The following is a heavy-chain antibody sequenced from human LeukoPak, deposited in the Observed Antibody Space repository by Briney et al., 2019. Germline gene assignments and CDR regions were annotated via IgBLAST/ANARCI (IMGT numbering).Heavy chain of an antibody. J-gene: IGHJ4*02. CDR1: GGSISSSSYY. CDR3: ARAFGSGSYYDY. Sequence: SETLSLTCTVSGGSISSSSYYWGWIRQPPGKGLEWIGSIYYSGSTYYNPSLKSRVTISVDTSKNQFSLKLSSVTAADTAVYYCARAFGSGSYYDYWGQGTLVTVSS. CDR2: IYYSGST. D-gene: IGHD3-10*01. V-gene: IGHV4-39*07.